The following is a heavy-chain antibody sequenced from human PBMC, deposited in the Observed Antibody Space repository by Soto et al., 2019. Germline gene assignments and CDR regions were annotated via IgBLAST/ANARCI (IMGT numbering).Heavy chain of an antibody. J-gene: IGHJ5*02. CDR3: ASLVVVVAATPESNWFDP. CDR1: GFTFSSYG. V-gene: IGHV3-30*03. CDR2: ISYDGSNK. Sequence: QVQLVESGGGVVQPGRSLRLSCAASGFTFSSYGMHLVRRAPGKGLEWVAVISYDGSNKYYADSVKGRFTISRDNSKNTLYLQMNRLIAEDTAVYYGASLVVVVAATPESNWFDPWGQGTLVTVSS. D-gene: IGHD2-15*01.